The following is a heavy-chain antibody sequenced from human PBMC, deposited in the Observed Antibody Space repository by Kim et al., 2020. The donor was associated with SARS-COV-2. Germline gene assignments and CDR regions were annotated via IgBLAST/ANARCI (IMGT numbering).Heavy chain of an antibody. Sequence: GGSLRLSCAASGFTFSSYAMSWVRQAPGKGLEWVSAISGSGGSTYYADSVKGRFTISRDNSKNTLYLQMNSLRAEDTAVYYCAKGGWYTKGREDWFDPWGQGTLVTVSS. J-gene: IGHJ5*02. CDR3: AKGGWYTKGREDWFDP. CDR2: ISGSGGST. D-gene: IGHD6-19*01. V-gene: IGHV3-23*01. CDR1: GFTFSSYA.